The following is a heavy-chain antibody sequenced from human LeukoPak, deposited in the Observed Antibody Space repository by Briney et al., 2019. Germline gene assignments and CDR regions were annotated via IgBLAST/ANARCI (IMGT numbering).Heavy chain of an antibody. J-gene: IGHJ4*02. CDR2: IYSGGST. CDR3: ARGTEKGYCSSTGCLDY. Sequence: GGSLRLSCAASGFTVSSNYMSWVRQAPGKGLEWVSVIYSGGSTYYADSVKGRFTISRDNSKNTLYLQMNSLRAEDTAEYYCARGTEKGYCSSTGCLDYWGQGIQVTVSS. CDR1: GFTVSSNY. D-gene: IGHD2-2*01. V-gene: IGHV3-53*01.